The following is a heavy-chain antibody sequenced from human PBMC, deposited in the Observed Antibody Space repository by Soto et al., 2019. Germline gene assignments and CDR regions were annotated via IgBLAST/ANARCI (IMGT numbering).Heavy chain of an antibody. J-gene: IGHJ4*02. CDR1: GVSVTSYY. CDR2: IFNRGST. D-gene: IGHD5-18*01. CDR3: ARDTGYSYGAYYDY. Sequence: SETLSLSCSVSGVSVTSYYWNWIRQPAGKGLEWIGRIFNRGSTSYNPSLKSRVTVSLDTSKNQISLRLNSVAAADTAVYYCARDTGYSYGAYYDYWGQGTLVTVS. V-gene: IGHV4-4*07.